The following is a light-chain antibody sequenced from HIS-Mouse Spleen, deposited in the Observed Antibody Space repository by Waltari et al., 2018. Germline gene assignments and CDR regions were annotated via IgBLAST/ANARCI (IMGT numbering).Light chain of an antibody. CDR3: CSYAGSSTYV. Sequence: QSALTQPASVSGSPGQSITISCTGTSSDVGSYNLVSWYQQHPGKAPKLMTYEGSKRPSGVSNRFPGSKSGNTASLTISGLQAEDEADYYCCSYAGSSTYVFGTGTKVTVL. CDR2: EGS. J-gene: IGLJ1*01. CDR1: SSDVGSYNL. V-gene: IGLV2-23*01.